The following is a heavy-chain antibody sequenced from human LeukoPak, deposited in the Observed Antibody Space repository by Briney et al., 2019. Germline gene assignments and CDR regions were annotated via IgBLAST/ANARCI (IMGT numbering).Heavy chain of an antibody. CDR1: GFTFDDYA. CDR2: ISWNSGSI. V-gene: IGHV3-9*03. CDR3: AKDKAPYSSGWYGFDY. D-gene: IGHD6-19*01. J-gene: IGHJ4*02. Sequence: GGSLRLSCAASGFTFDDYAMHWVRQAPGKGLEWVSGISWNSGSIGYADSAKGRFTISRDNAKNSLYLQMNSLRAEDMALYYCAKDKAPYSSGWYGFDYWGQGTLVTVSS.